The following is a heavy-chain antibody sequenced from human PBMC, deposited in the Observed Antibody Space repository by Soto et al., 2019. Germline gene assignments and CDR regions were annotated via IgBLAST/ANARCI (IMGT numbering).Heavy chain of an antibody. CDR1: GYTFITYG. Sequence: GASVKVSCKASGYTFITYGVTWVRQAPGQGLEWMGWITPYNGKTHYAQKFQDGVTMTTDTAATTAYMELRSLTSDDSAMYFCARDTSHYFDHWGQGILVTVSS. J-gene: IGHJ4*02. CDR3: ARDTSHYFDH. CDR2: ITPYNGKT. V-gene: IGHV1-18*01. D-gene: IGHD2-2*01.